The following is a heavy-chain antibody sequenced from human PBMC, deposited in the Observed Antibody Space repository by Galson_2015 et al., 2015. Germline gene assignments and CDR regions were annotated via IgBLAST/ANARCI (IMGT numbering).Heavy chain of an antibody. CDR2: FDPEDGET. J-gene: IGHJ6*02. CDR3: ATDRPGYNWNDYYGMDV. CDR1: GYTLTELS. V-gene: IGHV1-24*01. D-gene: IGHD1-1*01. Sequence: SVKVSCKVSGYTLTELSMHWVRQAPGKGLEWMGGFDPEDGETIYAQKFQGRVTMTEDTSTDTAYMELSSLRSEDTAVYYCATDRPGYNWNDYYGMDVWGQGTTVTVSS.